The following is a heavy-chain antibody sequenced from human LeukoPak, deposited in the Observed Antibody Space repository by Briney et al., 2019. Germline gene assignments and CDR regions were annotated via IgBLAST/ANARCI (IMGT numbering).Heavy chain of an antibody. Sequence: PSETLSLTCTVSGGSISSSYWCWIRQPPGKGLEWIGYIYYSGNTNYNPSLKSRVTISIDTSKNQFSLKLSSVTAADTAVYYCARGWLWFGEFDYFDYWGQGTLVTVSS. J-gene: IGHJ4*02. V-gene: IGHV4-59*01. CDR3: ARGWLWFGEFDYFDY. CDR1: GGSISSSY. CDR2: IYYSGNT. D-gene: IGHD3-10*01.